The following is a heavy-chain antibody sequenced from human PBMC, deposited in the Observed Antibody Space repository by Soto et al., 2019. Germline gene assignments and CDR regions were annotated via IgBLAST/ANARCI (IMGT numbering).Heavy chain of an antibody. CDR2: IYYSGST. D-gene: IGHD5-12*01. CDR3: ARSSSGYDSLDYYYYYMDV. J-gene: IGHJ6*03. Sequence: SETLSLTCTVSGGSISSYYWSWIRQPPGKGLEWIGYIYYSGSTNYNPSLKSRVTISVDTSKNQFSLKLSSVTAADTAVYYCARSSSGYDSLDYYYYYMDVWGKGTTVTVSS. V-gene: IGHV4-59*08. CDR1: GGSISSYY.